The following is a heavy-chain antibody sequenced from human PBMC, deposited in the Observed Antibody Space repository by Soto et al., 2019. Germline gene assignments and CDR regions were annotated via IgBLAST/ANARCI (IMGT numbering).Heavy chain of an antibody. J-gene: IGHJ3*01. D-gene: IGHD3-10*01. CDR1: GFTFNTYE. V-gene: IGHV3-48*03. CDR2: ISSSGSTT. Sequence: GSLRLSCAASGFTFNTYEMNWVRQAPGKGLEWVSYISSSGSTTYYADSVKGRFTISRDNAKNSLYLQMNSLRAEDTAIYYCATRSGGGGAFDFWGQGTMVTV. CDR3: ATRSGGGGAFDF.